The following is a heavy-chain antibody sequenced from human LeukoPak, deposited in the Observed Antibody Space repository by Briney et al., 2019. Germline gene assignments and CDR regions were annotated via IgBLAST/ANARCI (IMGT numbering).Heavy chain of an antibody. CDR1: GGSISSSNW. CDR2: IYHSGTT. V-gene: IGHV4-4*02. Sequence: SETLSLTCTVSGGSISSSNWWGWVRQPPGQGLECIGEIYHSGTTNYNPSLKSRVTISVDKSMNHFSLKLNSVTAADTAVYYCARAFLVGYSPEEYFFDYWGQGTLVTVSS. J-gene: IGHJ4*02. CDR3: ARAFLVGYSPEEYFFDY. D-gene: IGHD2-15*01.